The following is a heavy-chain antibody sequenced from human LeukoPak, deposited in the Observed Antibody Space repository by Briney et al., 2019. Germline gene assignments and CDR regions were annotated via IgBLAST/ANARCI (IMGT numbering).Heavy chain of an antibody. D-gene: IGHD3-3*01. V-gene: IGHV3-30-3*01. CDR3: AKAYDFWSGWLDY. J-gene: IGHJ4*02. CDR1: GFTFSSYA. CDR2: ISYDGSNK. Sequence: QPGGSLRLSCAASGFTFSSYAMHWVRQAPGKGLEWVAVISYDGSNKYYADSVKGRFTISRDNSKNTLYLQMNSLRAEDTAVYYCAKAYDFWSGWLDYWGQGTLVTVSS.